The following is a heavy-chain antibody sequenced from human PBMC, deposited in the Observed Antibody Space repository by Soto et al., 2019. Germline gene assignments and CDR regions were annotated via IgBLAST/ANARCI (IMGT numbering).Heavy chain of an antibody. CDR2: IYHSGST. D-gene: IGHD6-19*01. Sequence: SETLSLTCTVSGGSISSGGSSWSWIRQPPGKGLEWIGYIYHSGSTYYNPSLKSRVTISVDRSKNQFSLKLSSVTAADTAVYYCARAGDSSGPVALGYWGQGTLVTVS. CDR1: GGSISSGGSS. CDR3: ARAGDSSGPVALGY. J-gene: IGHJ4*02. V-gene: IGHV4-30-2*01.